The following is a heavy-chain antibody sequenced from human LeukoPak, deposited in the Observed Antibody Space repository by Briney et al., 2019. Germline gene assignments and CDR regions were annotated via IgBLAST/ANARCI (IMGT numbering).Heavy chain of an antibody. CDR2: TSTTGRTI. CDR3: ARDPLQSSGWNWYFDL. V-gene: IGHV3-11*01. CDR1: GFTFGDFH. J-gene: IGHJ2*01. D-gene: IGHD6-25*01. Sequence: GRSLRLSCAASGFTFGDFHMSWIRLAPGKGLEWVAYTSTTGRTIYYADSVKGRFVISRDNADQSLYLQMNSLRVEDSAMYFCARDPLQSSGWNWYFDLWGRGTLVAVSS.